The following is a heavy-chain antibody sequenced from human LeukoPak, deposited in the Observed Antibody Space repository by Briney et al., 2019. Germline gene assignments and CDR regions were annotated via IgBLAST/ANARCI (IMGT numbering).Heavy chain of an antibody. CDR2: IYSGGIT. Sequence: GGSLRLSCAASGFTVSSSYVSWVRQAPGKGLEWVSVIYSGGITYYADSVKGRFTFSRDNSKSTLYLQMNSLRVDDTAVYYCARDGPGRYSSSWHGGAFDIWGQGTMVTVSS. CDR1: GFTVSSSY. D-gene: IGHD6-13*01. J-gene: IGHJ3*02. V-gene: IGHV3-53*01. CDR3: ARDGPGRYSSSWHGGAFDI.